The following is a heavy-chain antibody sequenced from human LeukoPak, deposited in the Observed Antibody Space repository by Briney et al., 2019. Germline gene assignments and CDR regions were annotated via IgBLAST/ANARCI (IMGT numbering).Heavy chain of an antibody. D-gene: IGHD6-19*01. CDR2: ISYDGSNK. CDR3: AKDPGYSSGWLLDY. CDR1: GFTFSSYG. Sequence: PGRSLRLSCAASGFTFSSYGMHWVRQAPGKGLEWVAVISYDGSNKYYADSVKGRFTISRDNSKYTLYLQMNSLRAEDKAVYYCAKDPGYSSGWLLDYWGQGTLVTVSS. J-gene: IGHJ4*02. V-gene: IGHV3-30*18.